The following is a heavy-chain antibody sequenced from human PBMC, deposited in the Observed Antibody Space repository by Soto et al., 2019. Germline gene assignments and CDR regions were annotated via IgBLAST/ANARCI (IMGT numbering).Heavy chain of an antibody. D-gene: IGHD3-16*01. CDR2: ISSGSGTI. V-gene: IGHV3-48*01. J-gene: IGHJ4*02. CDR1: GFTSSTYS. CDR3: ARGLFNAYGGFYYFDF. Sequence: GGSLRLSCVASGFTSSTYSMNWVRQAPGKGLEWVSYISSGSGTIYYADSVKGRFTISRDNANNSLYLQMNTLRAGDTAVYYCARGLFNAYGGFYYFDFWGQGTLVTVS.